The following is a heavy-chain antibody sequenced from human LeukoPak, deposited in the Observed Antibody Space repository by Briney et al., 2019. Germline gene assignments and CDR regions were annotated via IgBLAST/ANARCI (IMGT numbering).Heavy chain of an antibody. Sequence: AASVKVSCKASGGTFSSYAISWVRQAPGQGLEWMGGIIPIFGTANYAQKFQGRVTITADKSTSTAYMELRSLRSDDTAVYYCARGGANSYGSGSWHLDYWGQGTLVTVSS. J-gene: IGHJ4*02. CDR3: ARGGANSYGSGSWHLDY. CDR1: GGTFSSYA. D-gene: IGHD3-10*01. CDR2: IIPIFGTA. V-gene: IGHV1-69*06.